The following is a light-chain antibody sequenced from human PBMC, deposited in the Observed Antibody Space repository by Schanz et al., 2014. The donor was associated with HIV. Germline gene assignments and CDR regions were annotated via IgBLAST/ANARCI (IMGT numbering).Light chain of an antibody. V-gene: IGLV7-46*01. CDR2: DTS. CDR3: LLSYSGPRV. CDR1: TGAVTSGHY. J-gene: IGLJ3*02. Sequence: QAVVTQESSLTVSPGGTVTLTCGSSTGAVTSGHYAYWFQQKPGQAPRTLIHDTSNKHSWTPARFSGSLLGGQAALTLSGAQPEDEAEYYCLLSYSGPRVFGGGTKVTVL.